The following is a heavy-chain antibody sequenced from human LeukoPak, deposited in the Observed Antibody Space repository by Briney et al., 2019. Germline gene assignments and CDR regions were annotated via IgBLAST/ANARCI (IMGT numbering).Heavy chain of an antibody. CDR2: IYTSGST. Sequence: SETLSLTCTVSGGSISSYYWSWIRQPAGKGLEWIGRIYTSGSTNYNPSLKSRVTMSVDTSKNQFSLKLSSVTAADTAVYYCARVLLSNYDFWSGYSNWFDPWGQGTLVTVSS. V-gene: IGHV4-4*07. CDR3: ARVLLSNYDFWSGYSNWFDP. CDR1: GGSISSYY. D-gene: IGHD3-3*01. J-gene: IGHJ5*02.